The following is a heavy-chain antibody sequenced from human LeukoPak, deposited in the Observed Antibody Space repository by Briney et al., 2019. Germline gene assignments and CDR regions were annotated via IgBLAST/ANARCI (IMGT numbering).Heavy chain of an antibody. CDR3: ARDNGSGWYWGYYYYGMDV. Sequence: GRSLRLSCAASGFTFSSYAMHWVRQAPGKGLEWVAVISYDGSNKYYADSVKGRFTISRDNSKNTLYLQMNSLRAEDTAVYYCARDNGSGWYWGYYYYGMDVWGQGTTVTVSS. J-gene: IGHJ6*02. V-gene: IGHV3-30*04. CDR1: GFTFSSYA. D-gene: IGHD6-19*01. CDR2: ISYDGSNK.